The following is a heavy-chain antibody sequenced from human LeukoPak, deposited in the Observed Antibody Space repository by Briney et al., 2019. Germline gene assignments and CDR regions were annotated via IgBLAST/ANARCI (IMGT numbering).Heavy chain of an antibody. J-gene: IGHJ3*02. D-gene: IGHD3-16*02. Sequence: GGSLRLSCAASGFTFSSYAMSWVRQAPGKGLEWVSAISGSGGSTYYADSVKGRFTISRDNSKNTLYLQMNSLRAEDTAVYYCAKDEFYYDYVWGSYRLDAFDIWGQGTMVTVPS. CDR2: ISGSGGST. V-gene: IGHV3-23*01. CDR3: AKDEFYYDYVWGSYRLDAFDI. CDR1: GFTFSSYA.